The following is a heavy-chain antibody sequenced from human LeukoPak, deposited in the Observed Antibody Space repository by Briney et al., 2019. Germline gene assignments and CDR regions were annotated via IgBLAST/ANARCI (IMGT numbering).Heavy chain of an antibody. CDR2: INSNGDDT. CDR1: GFTFSHYS. V-gene: IGHV3-64*01. CDR3: ARDPGRSPDY. J-gene: IGHJ4*02. Sequence: TGGSLRLSCAASGFTFSHYSMHWVRQAPGKGLEYVSAINSNGDDTYYANSVKGRFTISRDNSKNTLYLQMGNLRPEDMAVYYCARDPGRSPDYWGQGTLVTVSS. D-gene: IGHD1-26*01.